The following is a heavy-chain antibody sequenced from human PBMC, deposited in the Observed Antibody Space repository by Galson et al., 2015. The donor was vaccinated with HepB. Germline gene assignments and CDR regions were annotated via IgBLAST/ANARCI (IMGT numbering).Heavy chain of an antibody. CDR3: ARGLYVFWNRYYYFDL. D-gene: IGHD3-10*01. J-gene: IGHJ2*01. CDR1: GFTFNRYW. Sequence: SLRLSCAASGFTFNRYWMYWVRQAPGKGLEWVANIKHDGTEKYSVDSVKGRFTVSRDNAKNSLYLQMNSLRAEDTAVYYCARGLYVFWNRYYYFDLWGRGTQVTVSS. CDR2: IKHDGTEK. V-gene: IGHV3-7*03.